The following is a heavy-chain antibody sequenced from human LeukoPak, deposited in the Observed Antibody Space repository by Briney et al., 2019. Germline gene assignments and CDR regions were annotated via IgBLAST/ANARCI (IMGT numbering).Heavy chain of an antibody. V-gene: IGHV3-49*04. CDR1: GFTFGDYA. D-gene: IGHD3-3*01. CDR2: IRSKAYGGTT. J-gene: IGHJ4*02. Sequence: GGSLRLSCTASGFTFGDYAMSWVRQAPGKGLEWVGFIRSKAYGGTTEYAASVKGRFTISRDDSKSIAYLQMNSLKTEDTAVYYCTRHYDFWYFGGRGRDSDYWGQGTLVTVSS. CDR3: TRHYDFWYFGGRGRDSDY.